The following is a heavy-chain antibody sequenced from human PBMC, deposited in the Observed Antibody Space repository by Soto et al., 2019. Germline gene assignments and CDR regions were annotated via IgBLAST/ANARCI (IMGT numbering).Heavy chain of an antibody. D-gene: IGHD6-13*01. Sequence: SETLSLICSVSGGSMSSYYWSWIRQPPGKGLEWIGYIYYSGSTNYKSSLKSRVTISVDTSKNQFSLKLSSVTAADTAVYYCARITRQVSGWSLDSWGQGILVTVSS. J-gene: IGHJ4*02. V-gene: IGHV4-59*08. CDR1: GGSMSSYY. CDR3: ARITRQVSGWSLDS. CDR2: IYYSGST.